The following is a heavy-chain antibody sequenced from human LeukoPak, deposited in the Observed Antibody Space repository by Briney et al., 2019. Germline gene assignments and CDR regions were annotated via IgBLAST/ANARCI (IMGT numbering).Heavy chain of an antibody. CDR1: GYTFTSYY. CDR2: INPSGGST. J-gene: IGHJ4*02. CDR3: ARAWEAVPGHYGVIDY. Sequence: ASVKVSCKASGYTFTSYYMHWVRQAPGQGLEWMGIINPSGGSTSYAQKFQGRVTMTRDTSTSTVYMELSSLRSEDTAVYYCARAWEAVPGHYGVIDYWGQGTLVTVSS. V-gene: IGHV1-46*01. D-gene: IGHD4-17*01.